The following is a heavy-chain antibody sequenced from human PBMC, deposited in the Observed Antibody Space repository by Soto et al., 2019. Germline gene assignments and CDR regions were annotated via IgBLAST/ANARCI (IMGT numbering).Heavy chain of an antibody. CDR3: ARDFGYSGYDPNWFDP. Sequence: SVKVSCKASGGTFSSYTIIWVRQAPGQGLEWMGRIIPILGIANYAQKFQGRVTITADKSTSTAYMELSSLRSEDTAVYYCARDFGYSGYDPNWFDPWGQGTLVTVSS. CDR1: GGTFSSYT. D-gene: IGHD5-12*01. V-gene: IGHV1-69*04. J-gene: IGHJ5*02. CDR2: IIPILGIA.